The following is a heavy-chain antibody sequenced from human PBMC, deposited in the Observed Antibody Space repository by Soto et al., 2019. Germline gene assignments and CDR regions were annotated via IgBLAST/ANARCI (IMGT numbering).Heavy chain of an antibody. V-gene: IGHV4-31*03. D-gene: IGHD3-10*01. CDR3: ALYYGSGSYYNEWFDP. Sequence: LSLTCTVSGGSISSGGYYWSWIRQHPGKGLEWIGYIYYSGSTYYNPSLKSRVTISVDTSKNQFSLKLSSVTVADTAVYYCALYYGSGSYYNEWFDPWGQGTLVTVSS. CDR2: IYYSGST. J-gene: IGHJ5*02. CDR1: GGSISSGGYY.